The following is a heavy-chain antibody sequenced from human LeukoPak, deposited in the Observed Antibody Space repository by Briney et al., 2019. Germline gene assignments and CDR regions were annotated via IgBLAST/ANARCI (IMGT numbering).Heavy chain of an antibody. CDR2: ISSSGSTI. Sequence: GSLRLSCAASGFTFSSYEMNWVRQAPGKGLEWVSYISSSGSTIYYADSVKGRFTISRDNAKNSLYLQMNSLRAEDTAIYYCARDHAGYDFWGQGTLVTVSS. CDR3: ARDHAGYDF. J-gene: IGHJ4*02. V-gene: IGHV3-48*03. D-gene: IGHD5-18*01. CDR1: GFTFSSYE.